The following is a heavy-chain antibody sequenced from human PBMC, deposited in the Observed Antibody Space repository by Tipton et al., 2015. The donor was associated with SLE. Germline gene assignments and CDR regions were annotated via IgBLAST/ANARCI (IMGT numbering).Heavy chain of an antibody. J-gene: IGHJ4*02. CDR2: IFYRGTT. V-gene: IGHV4-31*03. Sequence: TLSLTCTVSGGSISSELHYWSWIRQHPGKGLEWIGYIFYRGTTYYNPSLKSRVTLSVDTSKNHFSLRLNSVTVADTAVYYCGCYHSFRFDQWGQGTLVTVSS. CDR3: GCYHSFRFDQ. CDR1: GGSISSELHY. D-gene: IGHD1-26*01.